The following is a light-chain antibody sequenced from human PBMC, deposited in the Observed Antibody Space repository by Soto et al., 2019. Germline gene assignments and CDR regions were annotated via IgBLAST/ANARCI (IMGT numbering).Light chain of an antibody. CDR3: QQYGSSPPT. CDR1: QSISDT. V-gene: IGKV3-20*01. Sequence: EIVMTQSPATLSVSPGGRATLSCRAIQSISDTLAWYQQKPGLAPRLLIYGASSRATGIPDRFRGSGSGTDFTLTISRLEPEDFAVYYCQQYGSSPPTFGQGTKVDIK. J-gene: IGKJ1*01. CDR2: GAS.